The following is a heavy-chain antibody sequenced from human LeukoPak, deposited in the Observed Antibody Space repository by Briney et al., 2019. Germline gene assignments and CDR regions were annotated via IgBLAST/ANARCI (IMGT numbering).Heavy chain of an antibody. D-gene: IGHD3-9*01. J-gene: IGHJ4*02. CDR2: FNPEDGET. Sequence: ASVKVSCKVSGYTLTELSMHWVRQAPGKGHEWMGGFNPEDGETIYAQKFQGRVTMTEDTSTDTAYMELSSLRSEDTAVYYCATRPYYDILTGYSYWGQGTLVTVSS. V-gene: IGHV1-24*01. CDR1: GYTLTELS. CDR3: ATRPYYDILTGYSY.